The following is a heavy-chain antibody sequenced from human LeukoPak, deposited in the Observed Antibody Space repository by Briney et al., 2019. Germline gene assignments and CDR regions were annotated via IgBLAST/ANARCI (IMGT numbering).Heavy chain of an antibody. CDR3: ARRGRHSSNSFDY. Sequence: PSETLSLTCTVSGGSISSGGYYWSWIRQHPGKGLEWIGYIYYSGSTYSNPSLKSRVTISIDTSKNQFSLKLNSVTAADTAVYYCARRGRHSSNSFDYWGQGTLVTVSS. V-gene: IGHV4-31*03. CDR2: IYYSGST. CDR1: GGSISSGGYY. D-gene: IGHD6-6*01. J-gene: IGHJ4*02.